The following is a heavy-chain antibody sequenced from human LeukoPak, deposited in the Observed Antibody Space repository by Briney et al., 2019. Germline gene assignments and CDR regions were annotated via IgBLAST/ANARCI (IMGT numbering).Heavy chain of an antibody. D-gene: IGHD3-3*01. V-gene: IGHV3-30*03. Sequence: GGSLRLSCAASGFTFSSYGMHWVRQAPGKGLEWVAVISSDEINEYYADSVKGRFTISRDNSKNTLYLQISSLRGEDTAVYYCAREMFWSGYFSNLHFDYWGQGALVTVSS. J-gene: IGHJ4*02. CDR1: GFTFSSYG. CDR3: AREMFWSGYFSNLHFDY. CDR2: ISSDEINE.